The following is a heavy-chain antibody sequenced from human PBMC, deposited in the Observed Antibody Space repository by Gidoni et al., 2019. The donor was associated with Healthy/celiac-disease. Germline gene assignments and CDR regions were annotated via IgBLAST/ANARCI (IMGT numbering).Heavy chain of an antibody. CDR3: TKGNSASWYSPYDM. CDR1: AFTFSSYA. Sequence: EVQLLESGGGVVQPGGSLRLSCAASAFTFSSYAMNWVRQTPGKGLEWVSVGSGGTTYYADSVKGRFTISRDSSKNTLYLQMNSLRAEDTAVYYCTKGNSASWYSPYDMWGQGTMVTVSS. V-gene: IGHV3-23*01. CDR2: GSGGTT. J-gene: IGHJ3*02. D-gene: IGHD6-13*01.